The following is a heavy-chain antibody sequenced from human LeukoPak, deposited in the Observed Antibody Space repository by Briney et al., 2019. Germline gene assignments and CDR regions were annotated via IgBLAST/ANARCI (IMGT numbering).Heavy chain of an antibody. J-gene: IGHJ4*02. Sequence: GGSLRLSCTASEFSFRTYAMHWVRQAPGKGLEWVAVISSDGSITIYPDSVRGRFTISRDNSKNTLYLQMNSLRGEDTALYFCARDPIGGAPDYRQFWGEGTLVTVSS. CDR1: EFSFRTYA. V-gene: IGHV3-30*04. CDR2: ISSDGSIT. CDR3: ARDPIGGAPDYRQF. D-gene: IGHD1-26*01.